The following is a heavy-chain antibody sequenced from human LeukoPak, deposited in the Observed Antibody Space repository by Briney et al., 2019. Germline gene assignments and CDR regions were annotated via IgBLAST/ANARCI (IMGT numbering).Heavy chain of an antibody. V-gene: IGHV3-53*01. CDR3: ARESDLYYFDY. J-gene: IGHJ4*02. Sequence: GGSLRLSCAASGFTVSSTYMNWVRQAPGKGLECVSVIYSGDSTYYADSVKGRFTISRDNSKNTLYLQMNSLRAEDTAVYYCARESDLYYFDYWGQGTLVTVSP. CDR2: IYSGDST. D-gene: IGHD2-21*02. CDR1: GFTVSSTY.